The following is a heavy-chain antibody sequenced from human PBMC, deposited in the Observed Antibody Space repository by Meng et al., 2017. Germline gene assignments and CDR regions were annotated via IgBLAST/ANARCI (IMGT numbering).Heavy chain of an antibody. V-gene: IGHV1-69*05. D-gene: IGHD3-22*01. CDR1: GGTFSSYA. J-gene: IGHJ4*02. CDR2: IIPIFGTA. Sequence: QVQLVQSGAEVKKPGSSVKVSCKASGGTFSSYAISWVRQAPGQGLEWMGGIIPIFGTANYAQKFQGRVTITTDESTSTAYMELSSLRSEDTAVYYCATTPNYYDSSGYLSHYFDYWGQGTLVTVSS. CDR3: ATTPNYYDSSGYLSHYFDY.